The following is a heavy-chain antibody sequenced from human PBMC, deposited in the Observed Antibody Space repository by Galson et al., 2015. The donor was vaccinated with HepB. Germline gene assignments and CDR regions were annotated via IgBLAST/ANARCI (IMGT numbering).Heavy chain of an antibody. V-gene: IGHV3-15*01. J-gene: IGHJ4*02. CDR2: IKSKPDGGAT. Sequence: SLRLSCAASGFTLSNAWMNWVRQAPGKGLEWVCRIKSKPDGGATDYAVPVKGRFTISSDDSINMMFMQMNSLRAEDTAVFYCAKDFDYGDGSGSFLDYWGQGTLVTVSS. CDR1: GFTLSNAW. CDR3: AKDFDYGDGSGSFLDY. D-gene: IGHD4-17*01.